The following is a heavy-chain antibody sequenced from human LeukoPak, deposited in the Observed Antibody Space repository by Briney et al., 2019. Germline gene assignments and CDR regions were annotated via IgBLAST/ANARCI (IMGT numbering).Heavy chain of an antibody. CDR1: GDSLTSLTYY. J-gene: IGHJ4*02. D-gene: IGHD6-19*01. CDR3: AGYSSGWSSGGGY. V-gene: IGHV4-39*01. Sequence: SETLSLTCTVSGDSLTSLTYYSGWIRQPPGTGLEWMASIYYNGTTYYSPSLKSRVTISVNRSDNQFSLRLSSVTAADTAVYFCAGYSSGWSSGGGYWGQGTLVTVSS. CDR2: IYYNGTT.